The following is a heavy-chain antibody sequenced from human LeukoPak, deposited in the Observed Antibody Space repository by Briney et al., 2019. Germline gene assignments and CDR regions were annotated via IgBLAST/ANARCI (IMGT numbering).Heavy chain of an antibody. V-gene: IGHV5-51*01. Sequence: SGESLKISCKSSGYNFTSYWIGWVRQMPGKGLEWLGILYPGDSDTRYSPPFQGQVTISADKSISTAYLQWSSLQASDTAIYDCARGYYGSSGFDYWGQGTLVTVSS. CDR2: LYPGDSDT. CDR1: GYNFTSYW. D-gene: IGHD3-10*01. CDR3: ARGYYGSSGFDY. J-gene: IGHJ4*02.